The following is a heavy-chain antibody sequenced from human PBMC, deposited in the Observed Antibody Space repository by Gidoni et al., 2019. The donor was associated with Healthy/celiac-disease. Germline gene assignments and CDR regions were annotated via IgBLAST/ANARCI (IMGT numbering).Heavy chain of an antibody. CDR3: ARDSLLRFWSGYYLLYYYYGMDV. V-gene: IGHV3-53*02. J-gene: IGHJ6*02. CDR1: GFTVSSNY. D-gene: IGHD3-3*01. CDR2: IYSGGST. Sequence: EVQLVETGGGLIQPGGSLRLSCAASGFTVSSNYLSWVRQAPGKGLEWVSVIYSGGSTYYADAGKGRVTISRDNSKNTLYLQMNSLRAEDTAVYYCARDSLLRFWSGYYLLYYYYGMDVWGQGTTVTVSS.